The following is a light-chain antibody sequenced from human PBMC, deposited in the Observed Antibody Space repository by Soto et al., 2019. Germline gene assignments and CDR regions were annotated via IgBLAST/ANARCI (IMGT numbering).Light chain of an antibody. J-gene: IGKJ4*01. CDR1: QRVSTN. V-gene: IGKV3-15*01. CDR2: RAS. Sequence: ETVMTQSPATLSVSPGERATLSCRASQRVSTNLAWYQQKPGQSPRLLIYRASTRATDIPARFSGSGSGTEFTLTISSLQSEDFAVYYCQQYNSWPLTFGGGTKVDIK. CDR3: QQYNSWPLT.